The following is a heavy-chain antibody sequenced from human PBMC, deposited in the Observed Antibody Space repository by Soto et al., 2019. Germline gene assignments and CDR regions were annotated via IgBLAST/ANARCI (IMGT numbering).Heavy chain of an antibody. D-gene: IGHD6-6*01. CDR1: GFSLNSSGVG. CDR3: AHRRFAKSSSLPADFDF. CDR2: IYWNDDM. V-gene: IGHV2-5*01. Sequence: SGPTLVNPTQTLTLTCTFSGFSLNSSGVGVGWIRQPPGKALEWLALIYWNDDMHYSPSLKSRLTITEDASKHQVVLTVTNMDPVDTATYYCAHRRFAKSSSLPADFDFWGQGILVTVSS. J-gene: IGHJ4*02.